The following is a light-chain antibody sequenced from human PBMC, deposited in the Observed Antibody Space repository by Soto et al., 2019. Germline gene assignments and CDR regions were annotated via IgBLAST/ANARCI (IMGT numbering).Light chain of an antibody. CDR3: QQYSSYWT. CDR1: QNIGSW. Sequence: DFQMTQSPSTLSASVGDRVTITCRASQNIGSWLAWYQQKPGKAPKLLIYKASSLESGVPSTFSGSGSGTEFTLTISSLQPDDFATYYCQQYSSYWTFGQGTKVEIK. J-gene: IGKJ1*01. CDR2: KAS. V-gene: IGKV1-5*03.